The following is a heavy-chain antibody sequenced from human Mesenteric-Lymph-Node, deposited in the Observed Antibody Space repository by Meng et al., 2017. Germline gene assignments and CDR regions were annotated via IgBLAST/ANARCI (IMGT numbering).Heavy chain of an antibody. CDR1: GFTFSSYE. V-gene: IGHV3-15*01. CDR3: LSGWFDP. J-gene: IGHJ5*02. Sequence: GGSLRLSCAASGFTFSSYEMNWVRQAPGKGLEWVGRIKSKTERETTDYAAPVKGRFIISRDDSENALYLQMNSLKVEDTAVYFCLSGWFDPWGQGTLVTVSS. CDR2: IKSKTERETT. D-gene: IGHD3-16*02.